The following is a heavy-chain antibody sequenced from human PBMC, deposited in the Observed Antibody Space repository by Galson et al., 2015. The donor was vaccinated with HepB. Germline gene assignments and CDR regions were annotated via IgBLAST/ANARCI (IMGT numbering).Heavy chain of an antibody. J-gene: IGHJ4*02. D-gene: IGHD3-9*01. CDR2: ISPDESRT. CDR1: GFTFSAYN. CDR3: ARDFEWNFDL. Sequence: SLRLSCAASGFTFSAYNMHWVRQAPVKGLEWLAIISPDESRTFYADSVRGQFTISRDNSKNTLFLQVDGLRPEDTAMYYCARDFEWNFDLWGQGTLVTVSS. V-gene: IGHV3-30-3*01.